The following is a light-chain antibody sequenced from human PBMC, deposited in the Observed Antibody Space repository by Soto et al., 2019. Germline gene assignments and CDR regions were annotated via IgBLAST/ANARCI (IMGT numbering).Light chain of an antibody. CDR3: QQYGSSGT. CDR1: QSVSNNY. Sequence: IVLTQSPGTLSLSPGERATLFCRASQSVSNNYVAWYQQKPGQAPRLLIYGASNRATGIPDRFSGSGSGTDFTLTISRLEPEDFAVYYCQQYGSSGTFGQGTKVDIK. J-gene: IGKJ1*01. CDR2: GAS. V-gene: IGKV3-20*01.